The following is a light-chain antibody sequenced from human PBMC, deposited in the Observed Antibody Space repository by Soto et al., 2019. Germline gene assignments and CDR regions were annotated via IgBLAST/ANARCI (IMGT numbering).Light chain of an antibody. CDR1: YSYVGGYNY. V-gene: IGLV2-8*01. CDR2: EVN. J-gene: IGLJ1*01. Sequence: QSVLTQPPSASGSPGQSVTISCTGTYSYVGGYNYVSWYQQYPGKAPKLIIYEVNERPSGVPDRFSGSKSGNTASLTVSGLQTADEADYYCSSYAGSNWYVFGTGTKVTVL. CDR3: SSYAGSNWYV.